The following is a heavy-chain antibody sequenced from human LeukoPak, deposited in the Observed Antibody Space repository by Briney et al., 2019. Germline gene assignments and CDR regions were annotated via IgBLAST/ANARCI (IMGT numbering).Heavy chain of an antibody. D-gene: IGHD1-26*01. J-gene: IGHJ4*02. Sequence: PSETLSLTCTVSGYSISSGYYWGWIRQPPGKGLEWIGSIYHSGSTYYNPSLKSRVTISVDTSKNQFSLKLSSVTAADTAVYYCARVELEVGARAPGQLFDYWGQGTLVTVSS. V-gene: IGHV4-38-2*02. CDR2: IYHSGST. CDR3: ARVELEVGARAPGQLFDY. CDR1: GYSISSGYY.